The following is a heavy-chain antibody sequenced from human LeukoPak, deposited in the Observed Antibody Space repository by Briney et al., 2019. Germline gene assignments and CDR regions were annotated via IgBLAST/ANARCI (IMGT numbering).Heavy chain of an antibody. CDR1: GGSISSYY. CDR2: IYYSGST. V-gene: IGHV4-59*06. CDR3: ARYTAPDAFDI. J-gene: IGHJ3*02. D-gene: IGHD5-18*01. Sequence: SETLSLTCTVSGGSISSYYWSWIRQHPGKGLEWIGYIYYSGSTYYNPSLKSRVTISVDTSKNQFSLKLSSVTAADTAVYYCARYTAPDAFDIWGQGTMVTVSS.